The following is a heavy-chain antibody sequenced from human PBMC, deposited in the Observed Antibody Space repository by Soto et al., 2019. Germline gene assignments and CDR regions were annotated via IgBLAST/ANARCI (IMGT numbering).Heavy chain of an antibody. Sequence: LRLSCAASGFTFSSHGMHWVRQASGKGLEWVAVISYDGSNKYYADSVKGRFTISRDNSKNTLYLQMNSLRAEDTAVYYCASVSDYYDSSGYPNFDPWGKGTLVTVSS. CDR3: ASVSDYYDSSGYPNFDP. CDR1: GFTFSSHG. V-gene: IGHV3-30*03. D-gene: IGHD3-22*01. CDR2: ISYDGSNK. J-gene: IGHJ5*02.